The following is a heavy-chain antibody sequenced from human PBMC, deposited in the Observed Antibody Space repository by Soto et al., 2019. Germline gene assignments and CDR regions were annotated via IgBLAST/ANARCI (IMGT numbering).Heavy chain of an antibody. J-gene: IGHJ4*02. CDR3: ARDPTSRGPFDY. V-gene: IGHV3-74*01. D-gene: IGHD1-1*01. CDR2: INSDGSSK. CDR1: GFTFSSYW. Sequence: RRLSCAASGFTFSSYWMHWVRQAPGKGLVWVSRINSDGSSKSYADSVKGRFTISRDNAKNTLYLQMNSLRAEDTAVYYCARDPTSRGPFDYWGQGTLVTVSS.